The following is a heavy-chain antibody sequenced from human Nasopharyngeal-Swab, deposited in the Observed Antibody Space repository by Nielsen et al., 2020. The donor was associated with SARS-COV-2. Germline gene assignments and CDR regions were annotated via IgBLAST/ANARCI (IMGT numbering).Heavy chain of an antibody. CDR3: ARPRGTTWLNDAFDL. D-gene: IGHD3-9*01. CDR2: IRTKPNSYET. V-gene: IGHV3-73*01. J-gene: IGHJ3*01. Sequence: GGSLRLSCVASGFSFSDSGIHWVRQGFGKGLEWVGRIRTKPNSYETTYAASVMGRFTISRDSAKNSLYLQMNSLRVEDTAVYYCARPRGTTWLNDAFDLWGQGTMVSVSS. CDR1: GFSFSDSG.